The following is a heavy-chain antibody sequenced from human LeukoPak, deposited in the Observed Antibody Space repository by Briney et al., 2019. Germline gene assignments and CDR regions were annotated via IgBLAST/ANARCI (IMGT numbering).Heavy chain of an antibody. CDR2: IIPIFGTA. V-gene: IGHV1-69*05. CDR1: GGTFSSYA. Sequence: ASVKVSCKASGGTFSSYAISWVRQAPGQGLEWMGGIIPIFGTANYAQKFQGRVTIPTDESTSTAYMELSSLRSEDTAVYYCASLGYCSGGSCYFWGQGTLVTVSS. D-gene: IGHD2-15*01. CDR3: ASLGYCSGGSCYF. J-gene: IGHJ4*02.